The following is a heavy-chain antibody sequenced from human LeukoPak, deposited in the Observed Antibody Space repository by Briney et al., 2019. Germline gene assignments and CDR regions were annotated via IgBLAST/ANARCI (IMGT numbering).Heavy chain of an antibody. CDR3: ARGSRDYYDSVPMDY. Sequence: GGSLRLSCAASGFTFSSYAMSWVRQAPGKGLEWVSTISGNGGRTYYADSVKGRFTISRDNPKNTLYLQMNSLRAEDTAVYYCARGSRDYYDSVPMDYWGQGTLVTVSS. J-gene: IGHJ4*02. D-gene: IGHD3-22*01. CDR1: GFTFSSYA. V-gene: IGHV3-23*01. CDR2: ISGNGGRT.